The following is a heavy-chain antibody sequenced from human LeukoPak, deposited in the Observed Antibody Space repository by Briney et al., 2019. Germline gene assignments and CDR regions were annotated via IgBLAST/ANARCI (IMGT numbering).Heavy chain of an antibody. V-gene: IGHV1-69*13. CDR3: ARDPAYYDSSGYGYY. CDR2: IIPIFGTA. J-gene: IGHJ4*02. Sequence: SVKVSCKASGGTFSSYAVSWVRQAPGQGLEWMGGIIPIFGTANYAQKFQGRVTITADESTSTAYMELSSLRSEDTAVYYCARDPAYYDSSGYGYYWGQGTLVTVSS. D-gene: IGHD3-22*01. CDR1: GGTFSSYA.